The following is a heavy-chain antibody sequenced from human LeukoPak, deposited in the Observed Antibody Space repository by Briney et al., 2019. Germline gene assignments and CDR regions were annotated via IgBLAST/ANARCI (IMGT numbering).Heavy chain of an antibody. J-gene: IGHJ4*02. V-gene: IGHV3-23*01. CDR1: GFTFSNYV. CDR2: ITLSGDTT. D-gene: IGHD5-24*01. Sequence: GGSLRLSCAASGFTFSNYVMSWVRQAPGKGLEWVSTITLSGDTTYNADSVRGRFTISRDNAKNSLYLQMNSLRAEDTAVYHCARDGRDGYNDFDYWGQGTLVTVSS. CDR3: ARDGRDGYNDFDY.